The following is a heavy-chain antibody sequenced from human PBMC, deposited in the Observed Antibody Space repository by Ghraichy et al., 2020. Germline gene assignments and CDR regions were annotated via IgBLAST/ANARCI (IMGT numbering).Heavy chain of an antibody. CDR2: INPDGSST. CDR1: GFTFSSYW. Sequence: GGSLRLSCAASGFTFSSYWMHWVRQAPGKGLVWVSRINPDGSSTSYADSVKGRFTISRDNAKNTLYLQMNSLRAEDTAIYYCARSLFGSGIAYWGQGTLVTVSS. CDR3: ARSLFGSGIAY. V-gene: IGHV3-74*01. J-gene: IGHJ4*02. D-gene: IGHD3-10*01.